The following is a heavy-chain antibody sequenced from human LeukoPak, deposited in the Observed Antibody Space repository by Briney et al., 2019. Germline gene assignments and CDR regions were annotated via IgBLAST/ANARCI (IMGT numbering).Heavy chain of an antibody. Sequence: GGSLRLSCAASGFTFSNAWMSWVRQAPGKGLEWVSAISGSGGSTYYADSVKGRFTISRDNSKNTLYLQMNSLRAEDTAVYYCAKDRGYSYGAFDIWGQGTMVTVSS. CDR1: GFTFSNAW. V-gene: IGHV3-23*01. CDR2: ISGSGGST. CDR3: AKDRGYSYGAFDI. D-gene: IGHD5-18*01. J-gene: IGHJ3*02.